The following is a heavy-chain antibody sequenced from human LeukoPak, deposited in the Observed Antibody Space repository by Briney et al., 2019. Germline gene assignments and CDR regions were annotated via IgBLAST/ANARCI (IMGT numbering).Heavy chain of an antibody. J-gene: IGHJ4*02. CDR1: GYSISSGYY. CDR3: ARDRGYFVFDY. D-gene: IGHD3-10*01. Sequence: ETLSLTCTVSGYSISSGYYWDWIRQPPGKGLEWVANIKEDGSDKYYVDSVKGRFTVSRDNAKNSLYLQMNSLRDEDTAVYYCARDRGYFVFDYWGQGTLVTVSS. V-gene: IGHV3-7*01. CDR2: IKEDGSDK.